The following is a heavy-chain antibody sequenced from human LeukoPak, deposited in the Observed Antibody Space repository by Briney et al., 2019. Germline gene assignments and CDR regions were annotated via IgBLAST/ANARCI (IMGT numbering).Heavy chain of an antibody. CDR2: IYYSGST. Sequence: SETLSLTCTVSGGSISSSSYYWGWIRQPPGKGLEWIGSIYYSGSTYYNPSLKSRVTISVDTSKNQFSLKLSSVTAADTAVYYCARGIWDIVIVPAAKGLGYWGQGTLVTVSS. V-gene: IGHV4-39*07. CDR3: ARGIWDIVIVPAAKGLGY. J-gene: IGHJ4*02. CDR1: GGSISSSSYY. D-gene: IGHD2-2*01.